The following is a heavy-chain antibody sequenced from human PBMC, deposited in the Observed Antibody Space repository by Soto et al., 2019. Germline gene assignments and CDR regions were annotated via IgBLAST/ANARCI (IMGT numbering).Heavy chain of an antibody. CDR1: GFTFSSYA. CDR3: AKDQGITIFGVVINYFDY. CDR2: FSVSGGST. V-gene: IGHV3-23*01. Sequence: PGGSLRLSCAASGFTFSSYAMSWVRQAPGKGLEWVSSFSVSGGSTYYADSVKGRFTISRDISKNMLYLQMNSLRAEDTAVYYCAKDQGITIFGVVINYFDYWGQGTLVTVS. J-gene: IGHJ4*02. D-gene: IGHD3-3*01.